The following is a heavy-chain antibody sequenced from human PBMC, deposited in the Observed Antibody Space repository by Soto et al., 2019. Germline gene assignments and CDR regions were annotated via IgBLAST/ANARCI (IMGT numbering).Heavy chain of an antibody. CDR3: ARDQQLVTNWFDP. J-gene: IGHJ5*02. D-gene: IGHD6-13*01. CDR2: ISAYNGNT. V-gene: IGHV1-18*04. CDR1: GYTFTSYG. Sequence: VASVKVSFKASGYTFTSYGISWVRQAPGQGLEWMGWISAYNGNTNYAQKLQGRVTMTTDTSTSTAYMELRSLRSDDTAVYYCARDQQLVTNWFDPWGQGTLVTVSS.